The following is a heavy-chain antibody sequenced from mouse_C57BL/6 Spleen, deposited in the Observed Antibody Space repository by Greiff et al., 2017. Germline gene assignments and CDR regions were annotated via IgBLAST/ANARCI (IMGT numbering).Heavy chain of an antibody. CDR1: GYTFTDYN. J-gene: IGHJ4*01. Sequence: EVQLQQSGPELVKPGASVKIPCTASGYTFTDYNMDWVKQSHGKSLEWIGDINPNNGGTIYNQKFKGKARLTVDKSSSTAYIERRSRTSADTAVYYCAREEAEAMDYWGQGTSVTVSS. V-gene: IGHV1-18*01. CDR3: AREEAEAMDY. CDR2: INPNNGGT.